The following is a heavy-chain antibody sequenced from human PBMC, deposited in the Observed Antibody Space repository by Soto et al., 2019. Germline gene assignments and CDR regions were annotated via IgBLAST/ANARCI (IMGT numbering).Heavy chain of an antibody. CDR2: MNPNSGNT. CDR3: ARTLYGDNVDY. Sequence: ASVKVSCKASGHTFTGYYMHWVRQATGQGLEWMGWMNPNSGNTGYAQKFQGRVTMTRNTSISTAYMELSSLRSEDTAVYYCARTLYGDNVDYWGQGTLVTVSS. V-gene: IGHV1-8*02. J-gene: IGHJ4*02. D-gene: IGHD4-17*01. CDR1: GHTFTGYY.